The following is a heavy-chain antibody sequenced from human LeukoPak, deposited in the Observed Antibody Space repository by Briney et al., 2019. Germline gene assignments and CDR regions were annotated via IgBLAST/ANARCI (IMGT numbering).Heavy chain of an antibody. CDR1: GGSISSSSYY. V-gene: IGHV4-61*01. CDR2: IYYSGST. J-gene: IGHJ4*02. CDR3: ARAYRQWLALDY. D-gene: IGHD6-19*01. Sequence: SETLSLTCTVSGGSISSSSYYWSWIRQPPGKGLEWIGYIYYSGSTNYNPSLKSRVTMSVDTSKNQFSLKLSSVTAADTAVYYCARAYRQWLALDYWGQGTLVTVSS.